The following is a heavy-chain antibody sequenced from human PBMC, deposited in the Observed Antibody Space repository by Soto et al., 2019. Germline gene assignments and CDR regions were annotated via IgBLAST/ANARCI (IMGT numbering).Heavy chain of an antibody. CDR2: ISGSGGST. V-gene: IGHV3-23*01. Sequence: PVGSLRLSCAASGFTFSSYAMSWVRQAPGKGLEWVSAISGSGGSTYYADSVKGRFTISRDNSKNTLYLQMNSLRAEDTAVYYCAKSAGYSYGLGYYYYGMDVWGQGTTVTVSS. D-gene: IGHD5-18*01. J-gene: IGHJ6*02. CDR3: AKSAGYSYGLGYYYYGMDV. CDR1: GFTFSSYA.